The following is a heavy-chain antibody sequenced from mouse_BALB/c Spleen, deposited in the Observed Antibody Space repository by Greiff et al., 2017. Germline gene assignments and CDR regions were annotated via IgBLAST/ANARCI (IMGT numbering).Heavy chain of an antibody. D-gene: IGHD1-2*01. J-gene: IGHJ2*01. CDR3: ARSWGITTATLDY. V-gene: IGHV1S81*02. CDR1: GYTFTSYW. CDR2: INPSNGRT. Sequence: VQLQQSGADLVKPGASVKLSCKASGYTFTSYWMHWVKQRPGQGLEWIGEINPSNGRTNYNEKFKSKATLTVDKSSSAAYMQLSSLTSEDSAVYYCARSWGITTATLDYWGQGTTLTVTS.